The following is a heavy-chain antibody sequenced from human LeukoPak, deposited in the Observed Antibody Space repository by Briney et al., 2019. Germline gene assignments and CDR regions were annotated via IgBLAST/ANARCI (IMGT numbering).Heavy chain of an antibody. D-gene: IGHD6-19*01. CDR3: AREGAYSSGWYFDY. CDR1: GFPFSSYA. CDR2: ISYDGSNK. J-gene: IGHJ4*02. V-gene: IGHV3-30-3*01. Sequence: GRSLRLSCAASGFPFSSYAMHWGRQAPGKGLEWVAVISYDGSNKYYADSVKGRFTISRDNSKNTLYLQMNSLRAEDTAVYYCAREGAYSSGWYFDYWGQGTLVTVSS.